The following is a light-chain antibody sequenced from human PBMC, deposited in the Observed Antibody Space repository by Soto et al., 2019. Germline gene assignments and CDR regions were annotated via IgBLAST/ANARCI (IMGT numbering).Light chain of an antibody. Sequence: EVMVSQSPATVSVSAGDRATLSCRASQSVSSNLAWYQQKPGQAPRLLIYGASTRATGIPARFSGSGSGTEFTLTITSLQSEDFAVYWCQQYNNWPLTFGPGTRLEI. CDR1: QSVSSN. CDR3: QQYNNWPLT. CDR2: GAS. V-gene: IGKV3-15*01. J-gene: IGKJ5*01.